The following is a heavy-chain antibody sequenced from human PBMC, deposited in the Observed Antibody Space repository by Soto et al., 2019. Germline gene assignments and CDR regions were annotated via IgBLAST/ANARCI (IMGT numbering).Heavy chain of an antibody. CDR2: ISYDGRNK. Sequence: QVQLVESGGGGVQPGRSLRLYCAASGFTFSSYGMHWVRQAPGKGLEWVAVISYDGRNKYYADSVKGRFTISRDNSKNSLYLQMSSLRAEDTAVYYCVKDGSSGWPYYYGLDVWGQGATVTVSS. D-gene: IGHD6-19*01. J-gene: IGHJ6*02. CDR1: GFTFSSYG. CDR3: VKDGSSGWPYYYGLDV. V-gene: IGHV3-30*18.